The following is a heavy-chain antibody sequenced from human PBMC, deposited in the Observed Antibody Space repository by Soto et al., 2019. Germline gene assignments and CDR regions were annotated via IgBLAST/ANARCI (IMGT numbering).Heavy chain of an antibody. V-gene: IGHV4-4*09. Sequence: QVQLQESGPGLVKPSETLSLTCTVSGGSMRGQHWSWIRQPPGKGLEWIGHHSDSTNYNPSLKSRHTISTATSKNQFSLKLSSVTAADTAVYYCATYTVGEGGRGYWGQGTLVTVSS. CDR3: ATYTVGEGGRGY. CDR1: GGSMRGQH. CDR2: HHSDST. D-gene: IGHD3-16*01. J-gene: IGHJ4*02.